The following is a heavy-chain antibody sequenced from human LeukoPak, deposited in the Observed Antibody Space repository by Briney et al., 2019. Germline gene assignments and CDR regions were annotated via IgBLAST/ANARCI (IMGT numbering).Heavy chain of an antibody. Sequence: SETLSLTCTVSGGSTSSYYWSWIRQPPGKGLEWIGYIYTSGSTNYNPSLKSRVTISVDTSKNQFSLKLSSVTAADTAVYYCARKGKWLRFFDYWGQGTLVTVSS. CDR1: GGSTSSYY. CDR2: IYTSGST. D-gene: IGHD5-12*01. J-gene: IGHJ4*02. CDR3: ARKGKWLRFFDY. V-gene: IGHV4-4*09.